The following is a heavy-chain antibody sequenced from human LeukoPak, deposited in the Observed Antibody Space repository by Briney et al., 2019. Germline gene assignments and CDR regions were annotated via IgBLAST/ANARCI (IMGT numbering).Heavy chain of an antibody. D-gene: IGHD3-10*01. V-gene: IGHV3-30*04. CDR3: ARSGVVRGVISNYYYYYGMDV. CDR1: GFTFSSYA. CDR2: ISYDGSNK. J-gene: IGHJ6*04. Sequence: GRSLRLSCAASGFTFSSYAMHWVRQASGKGLEWVAVISYDGSNKYYADSVKGRFTISRDNSKNTLYLQMNSLRAEDTAVYYCARSGVVRGVISNYYYYYGMDVWGKGTTVTVSS.